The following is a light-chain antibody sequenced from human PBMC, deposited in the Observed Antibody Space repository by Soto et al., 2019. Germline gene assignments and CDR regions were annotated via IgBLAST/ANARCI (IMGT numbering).Light chain of an antibody. J-gene: IGKJ2*01. CDR1: QSVSSNF. V-gene: IGKV3-20*01. CDR3: QQYGSSPYT. CDR2: DAS. Sequence: EIVLTQSPGTLSLSPGERATLSCRASQSVSSNFLAWYQQKPGQAPRLLIYDASSRATGIPDRFSGSGSGTDVTLIISRLEPEDFAVYYCQQYGSSPYTFGQGNKLEIK.